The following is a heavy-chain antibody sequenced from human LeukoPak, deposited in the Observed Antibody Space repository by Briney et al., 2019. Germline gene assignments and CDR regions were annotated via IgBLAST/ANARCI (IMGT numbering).Heavy chain of an antibody. Sequence: SETLSLTCTVSGGSINSYHWSWIRQPPGKGLECIGYIYYSGTTNYNPSLKSRVTISLDTSKKQLSLKLSSVTAADTAVYYCAKDKGSYAFDYWGQGTMVTVSS. V-gene: IGHV4-59*01. J-gene: IGHJ4*02. CDR3: AKDKGSYAFDY. CDR1: GGSINSYH. CDR2: IYYSGTT. D-gene: IGHD1-26*01.